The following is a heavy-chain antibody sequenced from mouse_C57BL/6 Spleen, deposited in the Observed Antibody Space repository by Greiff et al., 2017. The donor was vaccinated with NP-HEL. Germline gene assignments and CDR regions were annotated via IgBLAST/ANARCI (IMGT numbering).Heavy chain of an antibody. V-gene: IGHV1-85*01. CDR1: GYTFTSYD. Sequence: QVQLQQSGPELVKPGASVKLSCKASGYTFTSYDINWVKQRPGQGLEWIGWIYPRDGSTKYNEKFKGKATLTVDTSSSTAYMELHSLTSEDSAVYFCATRRGDYAAAWFAYWGQGTLVTVSA. CDR3: ATRRGDYAAAWFAY. D-gene: IGHD2-4*01. J-gene: IGHJ3*01. CDR2: IYPRDGST.